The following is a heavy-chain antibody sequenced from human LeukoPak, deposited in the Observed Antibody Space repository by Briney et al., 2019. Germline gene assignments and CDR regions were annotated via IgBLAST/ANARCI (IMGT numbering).Heavy chain of an antibody. CDR2: INPNSGGT. CDR3: ARESYSSSWYNWFDP. V-gene: IGHV1-2*02. CDR1: GYTFTGYY. D-gene: IGHD6-13*01. Sequence: ASVKVSCKASGYTFTGYYMHWVRQAPGQGLEWMGWINPNSGGTNYAQKFQGRVTMTRDTSISTAYMELSRLRFDDTAVYYCARESYSSSWYNWFDPWGQGTLVTVSS. J-gene: IGHJ5*02.